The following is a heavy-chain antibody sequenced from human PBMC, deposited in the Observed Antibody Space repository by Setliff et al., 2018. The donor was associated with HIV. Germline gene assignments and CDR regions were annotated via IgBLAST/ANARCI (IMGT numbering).Heavy chain of an antibody. CDR3: AKAWFGELFNYFDY. D-gene: IGHD3-10*01. CDR2: VSSRGDT. V-gene: IGHV4-4*07. Sequence: SETLSLTCTVSDSGTYYWSWIRQPAGKGLEWIGRVSSRGDTNYNPSLESRVTMSLDSSRKQFSLRLISVTAADTAVYYCAKAWFGELFNYFDYWGQGTLVTVSS. J-gene: IGHJ4*02. CDR1: DSGTYY.